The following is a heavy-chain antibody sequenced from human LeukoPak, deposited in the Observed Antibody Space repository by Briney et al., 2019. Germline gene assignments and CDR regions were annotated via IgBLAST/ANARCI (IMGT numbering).Heavy chain of an antibody. V-gene: IGHV1-18*01. Sequence: ASVKVSCKASGYTFTSYGISWVRQAPGQGLEWMGWISSYNGNTNYAEKSQGRVTMTIDTSTFTAYMELRSLRSDDTAVYYCARDREQYYYGVFDIWGQGTMVIVSS. D-gene: IGHD3-10*01. CDR1: GYTFTSYG. CDR3: ARDREQYYYGVFDI. J-gene: IGHJ3*02. CDR2: ISSYNGNT.